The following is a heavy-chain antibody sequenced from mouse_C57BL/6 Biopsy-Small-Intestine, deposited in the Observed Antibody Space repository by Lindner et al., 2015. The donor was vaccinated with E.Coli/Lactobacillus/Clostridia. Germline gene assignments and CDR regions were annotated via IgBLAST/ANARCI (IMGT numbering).Heavy chain of an antibody. Sequence: VQLQESGAELVKPGASVKLSCKASGYTFTSYWMHWVKQRPGQGLEWIGEINPNNGDTNYNEKFKNQATLTVDKSSSTAYMQFTSLTSEDSAVYYCAIDDTNYMFAYWGQGDSGHCLC. D-gene: IGHD2-5*01. CDR2: INPNNGDT. V-gene: IGHV1S16*01. CDR3: AIDDTNYMFAY. CDR1: GYTFTSYW. J-gene: IGHJ3*01.